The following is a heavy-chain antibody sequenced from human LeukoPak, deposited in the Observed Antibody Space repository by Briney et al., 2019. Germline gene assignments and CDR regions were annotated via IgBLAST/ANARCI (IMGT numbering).Heavy chain of an antibody. CDR2: ITTSSSYV. V-gene: IGHV3-21*01. J-gene: IGHJ6*03. D-gene: IGHD5-12*01. CDR3: ARDPYSGDYGPYYYYYMDV. CDR1: GFIFRDFS. Sequence: GGSLRLSCSVSGFIFRDFSMNWVRRTPGKGLEWVSSITTSSSYVFYADSVRGRFTISRDNAENSLYLQMNNLRDEDTAVYYCARDPYSGDYGPYYYYYMDVWGKGTTVTVSS.